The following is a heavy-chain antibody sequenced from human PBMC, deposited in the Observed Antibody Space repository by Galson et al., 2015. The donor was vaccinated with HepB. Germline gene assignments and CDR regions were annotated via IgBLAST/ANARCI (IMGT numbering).Heavy chain of an antibody. D-gene: IGHD1-26*01. J-gene: IGHJ4*02. Sequence: SLRLSCAASGFTFNKYAMTWVRQAPGKGLEWVSSISSTGLSTFYADSVKGRFTISRDKSKNMLYLQMSSLRAEDTAIYYCAKRASGSYKYFDNWGQGTLVTVSS. V-gene: IGHV3-23*01. CDR3: AKRASGSYKYFDN. CDR2: ISSTGLST. CDR1: GFTFNKYA.